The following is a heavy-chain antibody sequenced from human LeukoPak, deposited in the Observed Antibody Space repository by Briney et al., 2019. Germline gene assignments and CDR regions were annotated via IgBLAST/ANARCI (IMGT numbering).Heavy chain of an antibody. CDR1: GVSIFSYY. Sequence: PSETLSLTCTVSGVSIFSYYWNWIRQPPGKGLEWIGYIYSNGITSYNPSLRSRGTISIATSKNQFSLRLRSVTAADTAIYYCANHAYYDSSGYSPASGSFDLWGRGTLVSVSS. D-gene: IGHD3-22*01. V-gene: IGHV4-4*08. CDR3: ANHAYYDSSGYSPASGSFDL. CDR2: IYSNGIT. J-gene: IGHJ2*01.